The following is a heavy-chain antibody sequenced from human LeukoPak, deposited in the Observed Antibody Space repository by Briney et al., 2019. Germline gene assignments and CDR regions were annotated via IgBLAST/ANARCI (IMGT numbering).Heavy chain of an antibody. CDR1: GFTFSSYA. J-gene: IGHJ4*02. Sequence: PGGSLRLSCAASGFTFSSYAMSWVRQAPGKGLEWVSAISGSGGSTYYADSVKGRFTISRDNSKNTLYLQMNSLRAEDTAVYYCAKVKMGYDFWSGSLDYWGQGCLVTVSS. CDR3: AKVKMGYDFWSGSLDY. CDR2: ISGSGGST. V-gene: IGHV3-23*01. D-gene: IGHD3-3*01.